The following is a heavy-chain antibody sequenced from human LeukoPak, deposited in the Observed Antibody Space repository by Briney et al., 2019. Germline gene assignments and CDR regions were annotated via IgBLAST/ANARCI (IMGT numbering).Heavy chain of an antibody. CDR2: ISSSGSTI. V-gene: IGHV3-11*01. Sequence: GGSLRLLCAASGFIFSDYYMSWIRQAPGKGLEWVSYISSSGSTIYYADSVKGRFTISRNNAKNSLYLQMNSLRAEDTAVYYCARGEYYGSSGYPDYWGQGTLVTVSS. J-gene: IGHJ4*02. CDR3: ARGEYYGSSGYPDY. CDR1: GFIFSDYY. D-gene: IGHD3-22*01.